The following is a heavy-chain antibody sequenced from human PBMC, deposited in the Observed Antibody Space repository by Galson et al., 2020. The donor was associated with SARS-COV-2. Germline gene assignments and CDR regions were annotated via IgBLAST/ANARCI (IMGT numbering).Heavy chain of an antibody. Sequence: GESLKISCEASGFTFSNYAMTWVRQAPGKGLDWVSAISGSGETTYYADSAKGRVTISRDNSKNTLYLQMNSLRAEDTAVYYCAKTPIVSFPLYGLGYYYYYMDVWGKGTTVTISS. CDR2: ISGSGETT. J-gene: IGHJ6*03. V-gene: IGHV3-23*01. D-gene: IGHD3-10*01. CDR3: AKTPIVSFPLYGLGYYYYYMDV. CDR1: GFTFSNYA.